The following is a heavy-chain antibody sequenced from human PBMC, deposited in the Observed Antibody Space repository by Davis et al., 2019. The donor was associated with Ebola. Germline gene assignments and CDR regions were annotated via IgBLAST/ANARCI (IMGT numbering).Heavy chain of an antibody. D-gene: IGHD6-13*01. CDR1: GGSISSSSYY. CDR2: IYYSGST. J-gene: IGHJ5*02. V-gene: IGHV4-39*01. CDR3: ARRSSSWSQFAP. Sequence: SETLSLTCTVSGGSISSSSYYWGWIRQPPGKGLEWIGSIYYSGSTYYNPSLKSRVTISVDTSKNQFSLKLSSVTAADTVVYYCARRSSSWSQFAPWGQGTLVTVSS.